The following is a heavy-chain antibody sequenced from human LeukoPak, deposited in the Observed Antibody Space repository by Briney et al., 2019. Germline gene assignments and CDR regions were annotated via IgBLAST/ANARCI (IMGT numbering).Heavy chain of an antibody. V-gene: IGHV4-59*01. CDR2: FYNSGRS. D-gene: IGHD3-16*01. CDR1: DDSISDYY. Sequence: SETLSLTCTVSDDSISDYYRGWIRQPPGKGLEWIGYFYNSGRSTYNPSLKSRVTTSADTSKNHFSLKLNSVTTADTAVYYCTRGAGWLIDYWGQGILVTVSS. J-gene: IGHJ4*02. CDR3: TRGAGWLIDY.